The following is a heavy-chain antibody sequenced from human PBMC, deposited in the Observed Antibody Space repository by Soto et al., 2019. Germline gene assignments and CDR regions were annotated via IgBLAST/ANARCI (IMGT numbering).Heavy chain of an antibody. CDR1: GDTFTTYA. CDR3: ARLGLSGSYHFEREDY. D-gene: IGHD1-26*01. Sequence: QVQLVQSGAEEKKPGASVKVSCKASGDTFTTYAMHWVRQAPGQRLEWMGWINAGNGKTKYSQKFQGRVTITRDTSASTAYMELSSLRSEDTAVYYCARLGLSGSYHFEREDYWGQGTLVTVSS. V-gene: IGHV1-3*05. J-gene: IGHJ4*02. CDR2: INAGNGKT.